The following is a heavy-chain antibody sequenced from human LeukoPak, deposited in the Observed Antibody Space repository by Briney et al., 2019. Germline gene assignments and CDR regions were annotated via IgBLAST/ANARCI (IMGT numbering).Heavy chain of an antibody. CDR3: GTSRWSGVVDS. D-gene: IGHD3-3*01. Sequence: GMSLRLSCVASTRYFTNYWMHWVRQVPGKGLAWVSRIDRDGINADYADSVRGRFTTSRHNAKSTVYLVLNDVRVEDTAVYYCGTSRWSGVVDSWGQGTLVTVSA. V-gene: IGHV3-74*01. J-gene: IGHJ5*01. CDR2: IDRDGINA. CDR1: TRYFTNYW.